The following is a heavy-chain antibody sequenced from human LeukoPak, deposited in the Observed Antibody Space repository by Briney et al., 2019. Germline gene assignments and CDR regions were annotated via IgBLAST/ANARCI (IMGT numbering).Heavy chain of an antibody. V-gene: IGHV1-3*01. Sequence: RASVNVSFKASGYTFSSYAMHWVRQAPGQRLEWMGWINAGNGNTKYSQKFQDRITFTSDTSASTAYMELSSLRSEDTAVYYCAIHCSGGSCSRSYYFDYWGQGTLVTVSS. J-gene: IGHJ4*02. CDR1: GYTFSSYA. D-gene: IGHD2-15*01. CDR2: INAGNGNT. CDR3: AIHCSGGSCSRSYYFDY.